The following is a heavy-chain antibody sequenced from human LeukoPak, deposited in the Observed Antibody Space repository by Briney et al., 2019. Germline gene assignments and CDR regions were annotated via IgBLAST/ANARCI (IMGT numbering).Heavy chain of an antibody. J-gene: IGHJ5*02. CDR2: IILMLATA. CDR1: GGTFSRYA. Sequence: PGASVKVSCKASGGTFSRYAISWVRQAPGQGPEWMGGIILMLATANYAQKFQGRVTITADKSTSTAYMELSSLRSEDTAVYYCARDVRHRYCSSSSCYWGWLDLWGQGTLVTVSS. D-gene: IGHD2-2*01. CDR3: ARDVRHRYCSSSSCYWGWLDL. V-gene: IGHV1-69*06.